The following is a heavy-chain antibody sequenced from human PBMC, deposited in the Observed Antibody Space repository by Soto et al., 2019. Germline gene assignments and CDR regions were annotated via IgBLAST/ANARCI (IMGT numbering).Heavy chain of an antibody. CDR3: ARGYYDFWSGYYQYYYYYMDV. D-gene: IGHD3-3*01. J-gene: IGHJ6*03. CDR1: GYTFTSYG. Sequence: GASVKVSCKASGYTFTSYGISWVRQAPGQGLEWMGWISAYNGNTNYAQKLQGRVTMTTDTSTSTAYMELRSPRSDDTAVYYCARGYYDFWSGYYQYYYYYMDVWGKGTTVTVSS. V-gene: IGHV1-18*01. CDR2: ISAYNGNT.